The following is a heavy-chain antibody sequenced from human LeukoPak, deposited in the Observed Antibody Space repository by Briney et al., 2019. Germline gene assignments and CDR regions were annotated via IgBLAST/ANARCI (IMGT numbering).Heavy chain of an antibody. Sequence: ASVKVSCKASGYTFTGYYMHWVRQDPGQGLEWMGRINPNSGGTNYAQKFQGRVTMTRDTSISTAYMELSRLRSDDTAVYYCARIVGADATTSTSNNWGQGTLVTVSS. J-gene: IGHJ4*02. CDR3: ARIVGADATTSTSNN. CDR1: GYTFTGYY. V-gene: IGHV1-2*06. D-gene: IGHD1-26*01. CDR2: INPNSGGT.